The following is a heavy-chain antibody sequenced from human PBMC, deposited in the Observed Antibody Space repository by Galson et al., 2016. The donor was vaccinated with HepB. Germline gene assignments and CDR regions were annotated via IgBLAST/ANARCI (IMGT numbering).Heavy chain of an antibody. CDR1: GGPISSYY. J-gene: IGHJ5*02. D-gene: IGHD2-15*01. CDR2: IYYSGST. V-gene: IGHV4-59*01. CDR3: ARTGVVVAATRGGWFDP. Sequence: ETLSLTCTVSGGPISSYYWSWIRQPPGKGLEWIGYIYYSGSTDYNPSLKSRVTISVDTSKNQFSLKLSSVTAADTAVYYCARTGVVVAATRGGWFDPWGQGTLVTVSS.